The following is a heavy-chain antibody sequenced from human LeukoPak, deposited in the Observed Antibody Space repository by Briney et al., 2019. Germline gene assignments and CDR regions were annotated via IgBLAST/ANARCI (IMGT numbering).Heavy chain of an antibody. Sequence: GGSLRLSCATSGFTFSSYAMSWVRQAPGKGLEWVSAISGSGGSTYYADSVKGRFTISRDNSKNTLYLQMNSLRAEDTAVYYCAKDYYCSSTSCHARAFDIWGQGTMVTVSS. CDR2: ISGSGGST. J-gene: IGHJ3*02. CDR3: AKDYYCSSTSCHARAFDI. D-gene: IGHD2-2*01. V-gene: IGHV3-23*01. CDR1: GFTFSSYA.